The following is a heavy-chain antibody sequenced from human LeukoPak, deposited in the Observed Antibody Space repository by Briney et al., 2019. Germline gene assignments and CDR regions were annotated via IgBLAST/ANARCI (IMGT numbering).Heavy chain of an antibody. J-gene: IGHJ4*02. V-gene: IGHV3-53*01. CDR1: GFTVSSSY. Sequence: GGSLRLSCAASGFTVSSSYMSWVRQAPGKGLEWLAVMYSGGTTYYADSVKGRFTISRDNSKNTLYLQMNNLRVEDTAMYCCVRDLGVATTYFDDWGQGTLVTVSS. CDR3: VRDLGVATTYFDD. D-gene: IGHD5-12*01. CDR2: MYSGGTT.